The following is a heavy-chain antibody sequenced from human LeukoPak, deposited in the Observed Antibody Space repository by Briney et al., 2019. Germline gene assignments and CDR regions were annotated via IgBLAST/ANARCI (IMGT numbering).Heavy chain of an antibody. CDR1: GVTFSSYE. CDR2: ISRSGGTI. J-gene: IGHJ4*02. CDR3: VRGPDYYYDSSAYYYFDY. D-gene: IGHD3-22*01. V-gene: IGHV3-48*03. Sequence: GGSLRLSCAASGVTFSSYEMNWVRQAPGEGLEWVSHISRSGGTIYYADSVKGRFTISRDNAKNSLYLQMNSLRAEDTAVYYCVRGPDYYYDSSAYYYFDYWGQGTLVTVSS.